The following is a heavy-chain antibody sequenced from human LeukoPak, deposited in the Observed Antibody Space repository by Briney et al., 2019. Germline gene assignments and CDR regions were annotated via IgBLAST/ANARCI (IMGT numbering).Heavy chain of an antibody. Sequence: GGSLRLSCAASGFTFSSYWMSWVRQAPGKGLEWVANIKQDGSEKYYVDSVKGRFTISRDNAKNSLYLQMNSLRAEDTAVYYCARDKNYYGSSGYFYWGQGTLVTVSS. V-gene: IGHV3-7*01. CDR1: GFTFSSYW. CDR2: IKQDGSEK. J-gene: IGHJ4*02. D-gene: IGHD3-22*01. CDR3: ARDKNYYGSSGYFY.